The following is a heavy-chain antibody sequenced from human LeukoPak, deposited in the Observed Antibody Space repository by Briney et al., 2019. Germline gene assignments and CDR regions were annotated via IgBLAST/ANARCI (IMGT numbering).Heavy chain of an antibody. Sequence: GGSLRLSCAASGFTFSSYEMNWVRQAPGKGLEWVSYISSSGSTIYYADSVKGRFTISRDNAKNSLYLQMNSLRAEDTAVYYCARFSYSYDSSGPEDWGQGTLVTVSS. CDR1: GFTFSSYE. CDR3: ARFSYSYDSSGPED. V-gene: IGHV3-48*03. CDR2: ISSSGSTI. D-gene: IGHD3-22*01. J-gene: IGHJ4*02.